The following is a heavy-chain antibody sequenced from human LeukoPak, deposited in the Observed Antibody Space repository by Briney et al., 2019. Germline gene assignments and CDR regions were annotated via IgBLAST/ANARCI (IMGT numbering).Heavy chain of an antibody. J-gene: IGHJ4*02. CDR1: RVTFSRYS. V-gene: IGHV3-21*01. D-gene: IGHD3-22*01. CDR3: ARPYYYDSSGYCGY. Sequence: AVGSLRLSCAASRVTFSRYSMNWVRQAPRPGRGWVSSISSSSSYIYYAPSVKGRFIISRDNAKNSLYLQMNSLRAEDTAVYYCARPYYYDSSGYCGYWGQGTLVTVSS. CDR2: ISSSSSYI.